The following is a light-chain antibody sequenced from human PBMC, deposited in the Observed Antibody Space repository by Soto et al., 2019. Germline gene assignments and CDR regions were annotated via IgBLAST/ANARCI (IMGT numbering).Light chain of an antibody. V-gene: IGKV1-12*01. CDR3: QQTNIFPLT. CDR2: TGS. J-gene: IGKJ4*01. CDR1: QGISNW. Sequence: DIQMTQSPSSVSASVGDRVSITCRASQGISNWLAWYQQKPGRAPKLLIYTGSSLQSGVPSRFSGTGSGTDFTLNISSLQPEDVATYYCQQTNIFPLTFGGGTKVEIK.